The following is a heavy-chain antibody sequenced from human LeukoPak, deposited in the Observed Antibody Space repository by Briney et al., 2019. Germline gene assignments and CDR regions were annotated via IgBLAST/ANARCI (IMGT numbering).Heavy chain of an antibody. CDR1: GDSISDYH. CDR2: CHYSGDS. J-gene: IGHJ3*02. D-gene: IGHD1-26*01. CDR3: ARHDPIVGTPDAFDI. Sequence: SETLSLTCTVSGDSISDYHWSWIRQPPGKGLEWIGYCHYSGDSNYNPSLKSRLTMSVDTSRNQLSLKLSSVTAADTAVYYCARHDPIVGTPDAFDIWGQGTMVTVSS. V-gene: IGHV4-59*08.